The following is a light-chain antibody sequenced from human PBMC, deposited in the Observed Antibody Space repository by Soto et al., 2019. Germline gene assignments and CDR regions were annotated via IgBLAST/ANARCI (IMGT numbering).Light chain of an antibody. V-gene: IGLV2-14*01. Sequence: QSVLTQPASVSGSPGQSITISCNETSSNVGTYNYVSWYQHRPGKAPKLMIYDVSYRPSGVSNRFSGSKSANTASLIISGLQAEDEADYYCSSYTTSNTQVFGGGTKLTVL. CDR3: SSYTTSNTQV. CDR2: DVS. CDR1: SSNVGTYNY. J-gene: IGLJ3*02.